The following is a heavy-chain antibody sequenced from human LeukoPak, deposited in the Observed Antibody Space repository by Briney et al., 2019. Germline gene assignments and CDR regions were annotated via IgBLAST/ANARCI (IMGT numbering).Heavy chain of an antibody. J-gene: IGHJ3*02. D-gene: IGHD6-13*01. CDR3: ARGYSSSWYRPYAFDI. CDR2: ISGSGGST. Sequence: PGGSLRLSCAASGFTFSSDAMSWVRQAPGKGLGWVSAISGSGGSTYYADSVKGRFTTSRDNSKNTLYLQMNSLRAEDTAVYYCARGYSSSWYRPYAFDIWGQGTMVTVSS. CDR1: GFTFSSDA. V-gene: IGHV3-23*01.